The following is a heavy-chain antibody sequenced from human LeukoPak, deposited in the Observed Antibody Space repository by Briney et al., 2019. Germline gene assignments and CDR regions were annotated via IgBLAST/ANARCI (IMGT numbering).Heavy chain of an antibody. V-gene: IGHV7-4-1*02. Sequence: ASVKVSCKASGYTFTSYAMNWVRQAPGQGLEWMGWINTNTGDPTYAQGFTGRFVFSLDTSVSTAYLQISGLKAEDTAVYYCARDPPMNSGYDSGRGDYWGQGTLVTVSS. CDR3: ARDPPMNSGYDSGRGDY. J-gene: IGHJ4*02. CDR1: GYTFTSYA. D-gene: IGHD5-12*01. CDR2: INTNTGDP.